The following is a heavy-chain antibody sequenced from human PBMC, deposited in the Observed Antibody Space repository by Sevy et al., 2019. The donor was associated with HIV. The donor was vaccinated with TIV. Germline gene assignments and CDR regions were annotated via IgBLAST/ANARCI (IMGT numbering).Heavy chain of an antibody. Sequence: GGSLRLSCAASGFTFSTYGMHWVRQAPGKGLEWIAVIWFDGSNTYYADSVKGRFTISRDIAKNTLHLQMNSLRAEDTAVYYCARDLEFYDHGNYGPAFMPDYWGQGTLVTVSS. CDR2: IWFDGSNT. J-gene: IGHJ4*02. D-gene: IGHD4-4*01. V-gene: IGHV3-33*01. CDR1: GFTFSTYG. CDR3: ARDLEFYDHGNYGPAFMPDY.